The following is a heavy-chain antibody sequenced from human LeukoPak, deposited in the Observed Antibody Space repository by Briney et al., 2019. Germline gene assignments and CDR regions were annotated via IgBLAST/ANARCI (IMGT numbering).Heavy chain of an antibody. CDR3: ASPSGYSTSLGFGEFFDY. V-gene: IGHV3-23*01. J-gene: IGHJ4*02. CDR2: ISGSGGST. Sequence: QPGGTLRLSCAASGFTFSSYGMSWVRQAPGKGLEWVSAISGSGGSTYYADSVKGRFTISRDNSKNTLYLQMNSLRAEDTAVYYCASPSGYSTSLGFGEFFDYWGQGTLVTVSS. D-gene: IGHD3-10*01. CDR1: GFTFSSYG.